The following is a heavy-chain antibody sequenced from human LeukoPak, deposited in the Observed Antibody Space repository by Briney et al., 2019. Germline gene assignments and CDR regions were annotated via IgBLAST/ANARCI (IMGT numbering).Heavy chain of an antibody. Sequence: PSETLSLTCTVSGGSISGYYWSWIRQPPGKGLEWIGEINHSGSTNYNPSLKSRVTISVDTSKNQFSLKLSSVTAADTAVYYCASISSSWYFDFDYWGQGTLVTVSS. CDR2: INHSGST. CDR3: ASISSSWYFDFDY. J-gene: IGHJ4*02. CDR1: GGSISGYY. D-gene: IGHD6-13*01. V-gene: IGHV4-34*01.